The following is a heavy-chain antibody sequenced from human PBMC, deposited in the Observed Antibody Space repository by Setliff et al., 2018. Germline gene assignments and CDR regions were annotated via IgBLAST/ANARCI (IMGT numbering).Heavy chain of an antibody. CDR2: IHPSNSDT. Sequence: PGESLKISCKGSGYSFTDYWIGWVRQMPGEGLEWMGIIHPSNSDTVYSPSLQGQVTISADRSITTAYLQWSSLKASDTAIYYCARNRVALYDAFDIWGQGTMVTVSS. V-gene: IGHV5-51*01. CDR1: GYSFTDYW. CDR3: ARNRVALYDAFDI. D-gene: IGHD5-12*01. J-gene: IGHJ3*02.